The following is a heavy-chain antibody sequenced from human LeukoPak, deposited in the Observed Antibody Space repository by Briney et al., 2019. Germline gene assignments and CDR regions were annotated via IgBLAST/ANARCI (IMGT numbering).Heavy chain of an antibody. D-gene: IGHD2-2*02. J-gene: IGHJ5*02. CDR1: GFTFSSYG. Sequence: GRSLRLSCAASGFTFSSYGMHWVRQAPGKGLEWVAVIWYDGSNKYYADSVKGRFTISRDNSKNTLYLQMNSLSAEDTAVYYCAKGCRSTSCYMRSYNWFDPWGQGTLVTVSS. CDR2: IWYDGSNK. V-gene: IGHV3-33*06. CDR3: AKGCRSTSCYMRSYNWFDP.